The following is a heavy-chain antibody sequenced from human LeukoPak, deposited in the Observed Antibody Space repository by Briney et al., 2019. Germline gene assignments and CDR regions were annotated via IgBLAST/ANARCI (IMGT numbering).Heavy chain of an antibody. J-gene: IGHJ4*02. CDR3: AKVEDASGSYPTSFDY. D-gene: IGHD3-10*01. Sequence: GGSLRLSCAASGFTFSSFAMSWVRQAPGKGLEWVSAISGSDGSTYYADSVKGRFTISRDNSKNTLYLQMNSLRAEDTAVYYCAKVEDASGSYPTSFDYWGQGTLVTVSS. CDR1: GFTFSSFA. V-gene: IGHV3-23*01. CDR2: ISGSDGST.